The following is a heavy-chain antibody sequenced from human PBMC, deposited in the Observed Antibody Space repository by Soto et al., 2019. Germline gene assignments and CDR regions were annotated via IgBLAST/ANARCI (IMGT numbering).Heavy chain of an antibody. CDR1: GGTFSSYA. V-gene: IGHV1-69*13. J-gene: IGHJ4*02. CDR3: ASSLAAAGPYYFDY. Sequence: SVKVSCKASGGTFSSYAISWVRQAPGQGLEWMGGIIPIFGTANYAQKFQGRVTITADESTSTAYMELSSLRSEDTAVYYCASSLAAAGPYYFDYWGQGTLVTVS. D-gene: IGHD6-13*01. CDR2: IIPIFGTA.